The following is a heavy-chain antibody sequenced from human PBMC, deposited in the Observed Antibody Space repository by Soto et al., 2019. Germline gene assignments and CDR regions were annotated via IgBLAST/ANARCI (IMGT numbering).Heavy chain of an antibody. V-gene: IGHV4-34*01. D-gene: IGHD2-2*01. CDR1: GGSFSGYY. J-gene: IGHJ5*02. Sequence: SEALSLTCAVYGGSFSGYYWSWIRQPPGKGLEWIGEINHSGSTNYNPSLKSRVTISVDTSKNQFSLKLSSVTAADTAVYYCARFFKVGPRFVAAIGYNWFDPWGQGTLVTVYS. CDR2: INHSGST. CDR3: ARFFKVGPRFVAAIGYNWFDP.